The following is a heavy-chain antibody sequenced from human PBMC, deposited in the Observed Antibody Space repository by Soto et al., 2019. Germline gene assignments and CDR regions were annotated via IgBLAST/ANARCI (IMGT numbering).Heavy chain of an antibody. CDR3: ARYRFSDTWSKFDY. V-gene: IGHV4-31*11. CDR2: ISYSGST. D-gene: IGHD3-16*02. Sequence: PSETLSLTCADSGASISSDAYYWSWIRQHPGKGLEWIGYISYSGSTYYNPSLKSRVTISVDTSKNQFSLKPTSVTAADTAVYYCARYRFSDTWSKFDYWGQGTLVTVSS. J-gene: IGHJ4*02. CDR1: GASISSDAYY.